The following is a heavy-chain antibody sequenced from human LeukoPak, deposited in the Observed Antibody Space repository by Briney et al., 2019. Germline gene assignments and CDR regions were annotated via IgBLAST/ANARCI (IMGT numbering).Heavy chain of an antibody. CDR2: ISSSSTI. V-gene: IGHV3-48*02. CDR3: ARDATAGLFDY. D-gene: IGHD6-13*01. Sequence: PGGSLRLSCAASGFSFSSYSMSWVRQAPGEGLEWVSYISSSSTIYYADSVKGRFTISRDNAKNSLYLQMNSLRDEDTAVYYCARDATAGLFDYWGQGTLVTVSS. CDR1: GFSFSSYS. J-gene: IGHJ4*02.